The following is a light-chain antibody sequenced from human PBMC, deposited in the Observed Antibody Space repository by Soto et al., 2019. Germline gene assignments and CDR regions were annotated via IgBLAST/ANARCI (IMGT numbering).Light chain of an antibody. CDR1: SRDICIYNY. Sequence: QSALTQPASVSGTPGQSITISCTGTSRDICIYNYVSWYQHHPDKAPKLLLYEVSNRPSGVSDRFSGSKSGNTASLTISGLQPEDEADYSCSSFTIVSTLVFGGGTKLTVL. CDR2: EVS. J-gene: IGLJ3*02. CDR3: SSFTIVSTLV. V-gene: IGLV2-14*01.